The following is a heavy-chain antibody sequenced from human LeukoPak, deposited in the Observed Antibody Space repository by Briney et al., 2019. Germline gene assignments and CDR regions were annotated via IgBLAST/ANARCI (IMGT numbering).Heavy chain of an antibody. Sequence: PGGSLRLSCAASGFTFSSYWMSWVRQAPGKGLEWVANIKQDGSEKYYVDSVKGRFTISRDNAKNSLYLQMNSLRAEDTAVYYCARRLGGGYVYYYYYYMDVWGKGTTVTVSS. CDR1: GFTFSSYW. CDR2: IKQDGSEK. D-gene: IGHD3-22*01. V-gene: IGHV3-7*01. J-gene: IGHJ6*03. CDR3: ARRLGGGYVYYYYYYMDV.